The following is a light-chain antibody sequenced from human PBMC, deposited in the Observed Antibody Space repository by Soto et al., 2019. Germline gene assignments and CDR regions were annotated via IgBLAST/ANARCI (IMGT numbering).Light chain of an antibody. J-gene: IGLJ2*01. CDR3: SSYAGSMNLI. V-gene: IGLV2-8*01. CDR1: SIDVGGHNH. CDR2: EVS. Sequence: QSVLTQPPSASGSPGQSVTISCTVISIDVGGHNHVSWYQQHPGKAPKLMIYEVSKRPSGVPDRFSGSKSVNTASLTVSGLQAEDEADYYCSSYAGSMNLIFGGGTKVTVL.